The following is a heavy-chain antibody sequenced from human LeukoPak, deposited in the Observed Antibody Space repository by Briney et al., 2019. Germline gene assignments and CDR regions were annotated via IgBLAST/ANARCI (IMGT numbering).Heavy chain of an antibody. D-gene: IGHD3-10*01. CDR3: ARDQYGSGSYSRLDY. CDR2: IKSKTDGGTT. Sequence: GGSLRLSCAASGFTFSNAWMSWVRQAPGKGLEWVGRIKSKTDGGTTDYAAPVKGRFTISRDDSKNTLYLQMNSLRAEDTAVYYCARDQYGSGSYSRLDYWGQGTLVTVSS. V-gene: IGHV3-15*01. J-gene: IGHJ4*02. CDR1: GFTFSNAW.